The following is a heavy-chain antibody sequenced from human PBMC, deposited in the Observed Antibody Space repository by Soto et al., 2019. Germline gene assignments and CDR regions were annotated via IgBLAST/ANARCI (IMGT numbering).Heavy chain of an antibody. CDR3: ARDDSFYGEPGYGMNV. CDR1: GATISSGGFY. CDR2: IYYTGST. D-gene: IGHD4-17*01. Sequence: QVQLQESGPGLVEASQTLSLTCTVSGATISSGGFYWSWIRQRPGKGLEWIGHIYYTGSTYYKPSPTSRVTSSVDMSRNQFSLRLRSVTAADTAKYFCARDDSFYGEPGYGMNVWGQGTTVTVSS. J-gene: IGHJ6*02. V-gene: IGHV4-31*03.